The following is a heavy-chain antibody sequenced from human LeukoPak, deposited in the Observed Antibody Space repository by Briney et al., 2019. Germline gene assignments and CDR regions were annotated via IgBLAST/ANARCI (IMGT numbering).Heavy chain of an antibody. CDR3: ARVNPIVADHFDY. CDR2: INHSGST. D-gene: IGHD2-15*01. V-gene: IGHV4-34*01. J-gene: IGHJ4*02. Sequence: PSETLSLTCAVYGGSFSGYYWSWIRQPPGKGLEWIGEINHSGSTNYTPSLKSRVTISVDTSKNQFSLKLSSVTAADTAVYYCARVNPIVADHFDYWGQGTLVTVSS. CDR1: GGSFSGYY.